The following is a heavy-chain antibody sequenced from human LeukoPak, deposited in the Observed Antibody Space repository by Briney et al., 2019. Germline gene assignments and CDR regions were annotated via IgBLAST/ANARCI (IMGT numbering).Heavy chain of an antibody. Sequence: GASVKVSCKASGYTFTSHGISWVRQAPGQGLEWMGWISAYSGNTNYAQRFQGRVTMTTDTATSTAYMELRSLRSDDTAVYYCARGVLWFRESPPNDAFDIWGQGTMVTVSS. CDR2: ISAYSGNT. D-gene: IGHD3-10*01. CDR3: ARGVLWFRESPPNDAFDI. V-gene: IGHV1-18*01. CDR1: GYTFTSHG. J-gene: IGHJ3*02.